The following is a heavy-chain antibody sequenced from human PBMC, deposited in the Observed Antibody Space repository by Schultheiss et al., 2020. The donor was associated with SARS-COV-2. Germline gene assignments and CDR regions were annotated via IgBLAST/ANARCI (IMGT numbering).Heavy chain of an antibody. CDR2: INSDGSST. D-gene: IGHD6-19*01. CDR1: GFTFSSYW. J-gene: IGHJ4*02. CDR3: AKDQEQWLVLLSMFDY. Sequence: GGSLRLSCAASGFTFSSYWMHWVRQAPGKGLVWVSRINSDGSSTSYADSVKGRFTISRDNSKNTLYLQMNSLRAEDTAVYYCAKDQEQWLVLLSMFDYWGQGTLVTVSS. V-gene: IGHV3-74*01.